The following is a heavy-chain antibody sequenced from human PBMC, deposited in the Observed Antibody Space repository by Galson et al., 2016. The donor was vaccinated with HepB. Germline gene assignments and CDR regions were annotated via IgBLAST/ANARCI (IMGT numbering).Heavy chain of an antibody. CDR3: ASDLRMATIYFDY. Sequence: SVKVSCKASGYTFTNYGISWVRQAPGQGLEWMGWISAYTGNTNYAQKLQGRVTMTTDTSTSTAYMELRSLRSDDTAVYYCASDLRMATIYFDYWGQGTLVTVSS. J-gene: IGHJ4*02. CDR1: GYTFTNYG. CDR2: ISAYTGNT. V-gene: IGHV1-18*01. D-gene: IGHD5-24*01.